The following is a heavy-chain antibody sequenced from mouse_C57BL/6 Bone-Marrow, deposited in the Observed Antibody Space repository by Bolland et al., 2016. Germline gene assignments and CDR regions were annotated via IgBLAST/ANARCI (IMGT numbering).Heavy chain of an antibody. CDR2: GGT. CDR3: ARKAIRPYYAMDY. J-gene: IGHJ4*01. V-gene: IGHV1-26*01. Sequence: GGTSYNQKFKGKATLTVYKSSSTAYMELRSLTSEDSAVYYCARKAIRPYYAMDYWGQGTS. D-gene: IGHD2-12*01.